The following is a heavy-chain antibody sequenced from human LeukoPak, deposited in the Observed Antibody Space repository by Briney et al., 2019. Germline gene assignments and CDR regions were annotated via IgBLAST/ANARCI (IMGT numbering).Heavy chain of an antibody. CDR1: GFTFSDYY. Sequence: PGGSLRLSCAASGFTFSDYYMNWIRQAPGKGLELISTSSRSSSYTNYADSVKGRFSISRDNAKNSLYLQMNSLGAEDTAVYYCAGGIAVAGTGFFDYWGQGTLVTVSS. D-gene: IGHD6-19*01. CDR2: SSRSSSYT. V-gene: IGHV3-11*03. CDR3: AGGIAVAGTGFFDY. J-gene: IGHJ4*02.